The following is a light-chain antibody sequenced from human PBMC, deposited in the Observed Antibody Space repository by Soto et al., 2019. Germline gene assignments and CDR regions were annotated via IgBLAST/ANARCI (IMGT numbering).Light chain of an antibody. V-gene: IGLV1-40*01. CDR2: GNS. Sequence: QSVLTQPPSVSGAPGQRVTISFTGSSSNIGAGYDVHWYQQLPGTAPKLLIYGNSNRPSGVPDRFSGSKSGTSASLAITGLQAEDEADYYCQSYDSSLSGNVVFGGGTKLTVL. CDR1: SSNIGAGYD. J-gene: IGLJ2*01. CDR3: QSYDSSLSGNVV.